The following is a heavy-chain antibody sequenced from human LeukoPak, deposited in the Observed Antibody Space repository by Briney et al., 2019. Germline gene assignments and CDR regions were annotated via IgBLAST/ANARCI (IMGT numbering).Heavy chain of an antibody. D-gene: IGHD3-22*01. CDR1: GFIFDDYT. V-gene: IGHV3-9*01. CDR3: ARGVVVITTSLDY. CDR2: ISWNSFTI. Sequence: GGSLRLSCAASGFIFDDYTMHWVRQAPGKGLEWVSSISWNSFTIGYADSVKGRFTISRDNAKNSLYLQMNSLRAEDTAVYYCARGVVVITTSLDYWGQGTLVTVSS. J-gene: IGHJ4*02.